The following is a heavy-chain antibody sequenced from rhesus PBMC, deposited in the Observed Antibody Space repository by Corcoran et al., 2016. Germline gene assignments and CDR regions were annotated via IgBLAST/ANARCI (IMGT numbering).Heavy chain of an antibody. D-gene: IGHD4-11*01. V-gene: IGHV4-147*01. CDR1: SASITSNR. CDR3: ARLTTVAYGDWRFDV. J-gene: IGHJ5-1*01. CDR2: IYDIIGPT. Sequence: QVQLQESGPGLVTPSETLSLTCAVSSASITSNRWTWIRQSPGKGLEWIGYIYDIIGPTSCTPSLKSRLHIPTDPPNNQFSRKLRSLTAADTAVYFCARLTTVAYGDWRFDVWGPGVLVTVSS.